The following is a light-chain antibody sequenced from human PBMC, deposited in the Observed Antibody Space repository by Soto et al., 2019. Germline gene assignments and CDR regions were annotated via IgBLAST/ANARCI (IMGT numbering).Light chain of an antibody. CDR3: MQTIQLPIT. CDR1: QRLLHSDEKTY. CDR2: EVS. Sequence: IVITHTPISLFGTRLNPAASSCKSCQRLLHSDEKTYLYWYLQKSGQPPQLLIYEVSNRFSGVPDRFSGSGSGTDFTLKISRVEAEDVGVYYCMQTIQLPITFGQGTRLEI. V-gene: IGKV2D-29*01. J-gene: IGKJ5*01.